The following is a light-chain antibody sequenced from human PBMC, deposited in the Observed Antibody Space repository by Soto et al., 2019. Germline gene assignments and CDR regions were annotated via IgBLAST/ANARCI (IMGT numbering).Light chain of an antibody. CDR2: DVS. J-gene: IGKJ3*01. CDR1: QSVSSY. Sequence: TQSPSTLSASVGDRVTFTCRASQSVSSYLAWYQQKPGQAPRLLIYDVSNRATGIPARFSGSGSGTDFTLTISSLEPEDFAVYYCQQRSNWPRFTFGPGTKVDI. CDR3: QQRSNWPRFT. V-gene: IGKV3-11*01.